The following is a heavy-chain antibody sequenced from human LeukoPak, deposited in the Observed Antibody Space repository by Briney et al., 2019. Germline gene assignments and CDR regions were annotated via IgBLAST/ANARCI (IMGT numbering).Heavy chain of an antibody. CDR1: GYTFTSYD. V-gene: IGHV1-8*01. CDR2: MNPNSGNT. J-gene: IGHJ4*02. D-gene: IGHD3-22*01. Sequence: ASVKVSCKASGYTFTSYDINWVRQATGQGLEWMGRMNPNSGNTGYAQKFQGRVTMTRNTSISTAYMELSRLRSDDTAVYYCASSGYYYVYSLDYWGQGTLVTVSS. CDR3: ASSGYYYVYSLDY.